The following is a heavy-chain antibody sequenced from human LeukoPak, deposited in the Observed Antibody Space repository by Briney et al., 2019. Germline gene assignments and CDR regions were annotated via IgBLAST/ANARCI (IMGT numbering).Heavy chain of an antibody. CDR1: GFTFDDYG. CDR2: INWNGGST. V-gene: IGHV3-20*04. J-gene: IGHJ4*02. Sequence: GGSLRLSCAAAGFTFDDYGMSWVRQAPGKGLEWVSGINWNGGSTGYADSVKGRFTISRDNAKNSLYLQMNSLRAEDTALYYCARDSIAVAGNDYWGQGTLVTVSS. D-gene: IGHD6-19*01. CDR3: ARDSIAVAGNDY.